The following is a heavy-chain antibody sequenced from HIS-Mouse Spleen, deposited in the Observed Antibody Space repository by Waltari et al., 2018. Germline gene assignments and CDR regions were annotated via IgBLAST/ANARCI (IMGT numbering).Heavy chain of an antibody. CDR2: IYYSGST. CDR1: GGSIRSSSYY. D-gene: IGHD6-13*01. J-gene: IGHJ2*01. CDR3: AREIPYSSSWYDWYFDL. V-gene: IGHV4-39*07. Sequence: QLQLQESGPGLVKPSWTLSLTCTVSGGSIRSSSYYWGWIRQPPGKGLEWIGSIYYSGSTYYNPSLKSRVTISVDTSKNQFSLKLSSVTAADTAVYYCAREIPYSSSWYDWYFDLWGRGTLVTVSS.